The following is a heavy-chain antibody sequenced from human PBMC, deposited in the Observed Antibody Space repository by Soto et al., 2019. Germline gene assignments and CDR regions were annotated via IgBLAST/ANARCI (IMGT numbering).Heavy chain of an antibody. CDR1: GFTLSDHY. CDR3: ATPYYFNH. Sequence: GGSLRLSCAGSGFTLSDHYIDWVRQAPGKGLEWLSSISDDSSYIDYADSLRGRFTVSRDNARNSLYLQIDSLGVEDTAVYYCATPYYFNHWGPGTLVTVSS. D-gene: IGHD3-16*01. V-gene: IGHV3-21*06. J-gene: IGHJ1*01. CDR2: ISDDSSYI.